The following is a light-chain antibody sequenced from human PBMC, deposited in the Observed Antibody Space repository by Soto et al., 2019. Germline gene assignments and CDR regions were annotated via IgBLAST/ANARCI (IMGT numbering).Light chain of an antibody. CDR3: QQYNDWPHT. CDR2: GAS. CDR1: QSVSTN. Sequence: EIVMTQSPATLSVSPGEGATLSCRASQSVSTNLAWYQQKPGQAPSLLIYGASTKATGGPAGFSGSGSGTEFTLIISSLQSEDFAIYYCQQYNDWPHTFGQGTKLEIK. V-gene: IGKV3-15*01. J-gene: IGKJ2*01.